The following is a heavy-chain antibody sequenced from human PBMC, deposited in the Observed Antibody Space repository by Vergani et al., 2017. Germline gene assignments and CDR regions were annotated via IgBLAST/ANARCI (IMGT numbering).Heavy chain of an antibody. Sequence: QVQLVESGGGVVQPGGSLRLSCAASGFTFSSYGMHWVRQAPGKGLEWVAFIRYDGSNKYYADSVKGRFTISRDNSKNTLYLQMNSLRAEDTAVYYCARALVVVVGGWFDPWGQGTLVTVSS. J-gene: IGHJ5*02. D-gene: IGHD2-15*01. CDR3: ARALVVVVGGWFDP. CDR2: IRYDGSNK. CDR1: GFTFSSYG. V-gene: IGHV3-30*02.